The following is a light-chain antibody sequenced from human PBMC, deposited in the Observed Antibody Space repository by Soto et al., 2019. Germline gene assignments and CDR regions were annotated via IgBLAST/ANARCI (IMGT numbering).Light chain of an antibody. Sequence: QSVLTQPASVSGSPGQSITISCTRTSSDVGGYDYVSWYQQHPGKAPKLIISDVTNGPSGVPTRFSGSKSGNTASLTISGLQAEDEADYYCSSYTSNSLRVFGGGTKVTVL. V-gene: IGLV2-14*03. CDR1: SSDVGGYDY. J-gene: IGLJ3*02. CDR3: SSYTSNSLRV. CDR2: DVT.